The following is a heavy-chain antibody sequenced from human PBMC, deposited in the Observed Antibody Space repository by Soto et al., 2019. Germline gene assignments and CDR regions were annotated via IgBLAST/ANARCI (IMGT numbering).Heavy chain of an antibody. CDR3: ARDSSNFGPDY. J-gene: IGHJ4*02. CDR2: INPTGDST. V-gene: IGHV1-46*01. CDR1: GYTFSTYY. D-gene: IGHD3-3*02. Sequence: QVQLVQSGAEVKKPGDSEKLSCKASGYTFSTYYMHWVRQVPGQGLEWTGIINPTGDSTTYAQKFQGRVTITRDPSTSTVYMELSSLRSGDTAVYYCARDSSNFGPDYWGQGTLVTVSS.